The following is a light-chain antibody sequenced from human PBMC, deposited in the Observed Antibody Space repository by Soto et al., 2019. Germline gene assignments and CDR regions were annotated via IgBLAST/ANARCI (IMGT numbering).Light chain of an antibody. J-gene: IGLJ1*01. CDR1: YSDIGGYKH. V-gene: IGLV2-14*03. CDR2: DAS. Sequence: QFVLTQPASVSASPGQSITISCIGTYSDIGGYKHVSWYQQHPGKAPKLIIYDASSRPSGISNRFSASKSANTASLTISGLQADDEADYYCSSYTSSTSLLIFGAGTKVTVL. CDR3: SSYTSSTSLLI.